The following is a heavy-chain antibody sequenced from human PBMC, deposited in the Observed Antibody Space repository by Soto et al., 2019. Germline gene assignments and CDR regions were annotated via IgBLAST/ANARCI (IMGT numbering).Heavy chain of an antibody. CDR2: IDWDDDT. V-gene: IGHV2-70*11. CDR1: GFSLSTSGMC. CDR3: ARFRIAAAGTNWFDP. D-gene: IGHD6-13*01. J-gene: IGHJ5*02. Sequence: SGPTLVNPTQTLTLTCTFSGFSLSTSGMCVSWIRQPPGKALEWLARIDWDDDTYYSTSLKTRLTISKDTSKNQVVLTMTNMYPVDTATYYCARFRIAAAGTNWFDPWGQGTLVTVSS.